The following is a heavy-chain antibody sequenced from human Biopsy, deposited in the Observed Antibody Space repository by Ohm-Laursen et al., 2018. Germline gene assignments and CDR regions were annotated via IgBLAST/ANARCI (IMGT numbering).Heavy chain of an antibody. CDR3: VGGQRGPPIGVTVPGDAFDL. Sequence: SVKVSCKASGVTFDTYAFGWVRQAPGQGLEWMGGRIPYFNTIWYAQNFQDRVVITAERSAKTTDMQLSGLRPDDTAVYYCVGGQRGPPIGVTVPGDAFDLWGPGTMVTVSP. J-gene: IGHJ3*01. V-gene: IGHV1-69*13. D-gene: IGHD2/OR15-2a*01. CDR1: GVTFDTYA. CDR2: RIPYFNTI.